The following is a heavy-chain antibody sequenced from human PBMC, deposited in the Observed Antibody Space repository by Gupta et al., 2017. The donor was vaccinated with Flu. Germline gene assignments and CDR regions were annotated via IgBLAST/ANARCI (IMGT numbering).Heavy chain of an antibody. CDR1: GFNFSSYA. CDR2: ISASGLST. D-gene: IGHD1-20*01. Sequence: SCAASGFNFSSYAMSWVRRAPGEGLEWVSAISASGLSTYYADSVKGRFTISRDSSKNTLFLQLNTRRAEDTAVYYCTPSTTGSVTDGGQGTLVTVSS. V-gene: IGHV3-23*01. J-gene: IGHJ4*02. CDR3: TPSTTGSVTD.